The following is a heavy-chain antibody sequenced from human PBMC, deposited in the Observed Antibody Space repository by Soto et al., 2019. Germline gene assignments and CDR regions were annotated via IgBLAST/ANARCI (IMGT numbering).Heavy chain of an antibody. CDR1: GYTFNNYY. Sequence: QMQLVQSGAEVKKPGASMKVSCKASGYTFNNYYMHWVRQAPGQGREWMGVINPSGGATRYAQKFQGRLNMTRDTSTNTFSMELSSLRPEDTAVYSCARVGGRTYLLDLWGQGTLVTVSS. CDR3: ARVGGRTYLLDL. D-gene: IGHD3-10*01. CDR2: INPSGGAT. V-gene: IGHV1-46*02. J-gene: IGHJ5*02.